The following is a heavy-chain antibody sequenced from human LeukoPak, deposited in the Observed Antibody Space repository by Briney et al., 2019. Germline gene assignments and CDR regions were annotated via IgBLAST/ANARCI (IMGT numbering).Heavy chain of an antibody. V-gene: IGHV3-23*01. CDR2: ISGSGGST. CDR1: GFTFSSYA. D-gene: IGHD3-3*01. Sequence: GRSLRLSCAASGFTFSSYAMHWVRQAPGKGLEWVSAISGSGGSTYYADSVKGRFTISRDNSKNTLYLQMNSLRAEDTAVYYCAKGTYYDFWSGYTNWFDPWGQGTLVTVSS. CDR3: AKGTYYDFWSGYTNWFDP. J-gene: IGHJ5*02.